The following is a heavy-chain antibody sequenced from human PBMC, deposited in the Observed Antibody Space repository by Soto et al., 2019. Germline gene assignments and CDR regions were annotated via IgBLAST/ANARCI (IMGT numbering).Heavy chain of an antibody. Sequence: GSLRLSCAASGFTFSSYAMSWVRQAPGKGLEWVSAISGSGGSTYYADSVKGRFTISRDNSKNTRYLQMNSLRAEDTAVYYCAKGGETYYYGSGSLYYFDYWGQGTLVTVSS. D-gene: IGHD3-10*01. CDR3: AKGGETYYYGSGSLYYFDY. CDR2: ISGSGGST. J-gene: IGHJ4*02. CDR1: GFTFSSYA. V-gene: IGHV3-23*01.